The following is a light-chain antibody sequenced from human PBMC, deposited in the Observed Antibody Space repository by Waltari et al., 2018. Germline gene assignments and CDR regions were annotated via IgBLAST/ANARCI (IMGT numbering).Light chain of an antibody. CDR1: SSDVGGYNY. CDR2: DVS. V-gene: IGLV2-14*01. J-gene: IGLJ3*02. CDR3: CSFTSRSTWV. Sequence: QSALTQPASVSGSPGQSIPISCTGTSSDVGGYNYVSWYQQHPGKAPKLLIFDVSNRPSGVSNRFSGSKSGNTASLTISGLQAEDESDYYCCSFTSRSTWVFGGGTKVTVL.